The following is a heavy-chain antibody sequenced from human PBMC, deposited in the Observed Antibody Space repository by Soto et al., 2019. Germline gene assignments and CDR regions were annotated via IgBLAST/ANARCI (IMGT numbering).Heavy chain of an antibody. CDR2: IYYSGST. D-gene: IGHD2-15*01. J-gene: IGHJ4*02. V-gene: IGHV4-59*08. Sequence: QVQLQESGPGLVKPSETLSLTCTVSGGSISSYYWSWIRQPPGKGLEWIGDIYYSGSTNYNPSPQRRVTISVDTSKNQFSLKLSSGTAADTAGYYCASKWSGGSCYPGDYWGQGTLVTVSS. CDR1: GGSISSYY. CDR3: ASKWSGGSCYPGDY.